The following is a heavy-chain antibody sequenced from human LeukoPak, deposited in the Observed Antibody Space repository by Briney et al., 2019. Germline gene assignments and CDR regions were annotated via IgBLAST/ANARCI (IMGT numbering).Heavy chain of an antibody. J-gene: IGHJ4*02. CDR1: GGSISSSSYY. CDR3: ARVGLGELLLLGGIRVFDY. Sequence: KASETLSLTCTVSGGSISSSSYYWGWIRQPPGKGLEWIGSIYYSGSTYYNPSLKSRVTISVDTSKNQFSLKLSSVTAADTAVYYCARVGLGELLLLGGIRVFDYWGQGTLVTVS. V-gene: IGHV4-39*07. CDR2: IYYSGST. D-gene: IGHD1-26*01.